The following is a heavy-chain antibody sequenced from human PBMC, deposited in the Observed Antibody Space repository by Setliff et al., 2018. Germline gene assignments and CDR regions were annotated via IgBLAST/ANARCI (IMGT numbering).Heavy chain of an antibody. J-gene: IGHJ6*03. V-gene: IGHV4-61*09. CDR3: ARLGGSSGSGGFYYYYYYMDV. CDR2: FHTGGST. CDR1: GDSISSGSYY. Sequence: PSETLSLTCTVSGDSISSGSYYWTWIRQPAGKGLEWIGHFHTGGSTNYNRSLRSRVSISVDTSKNQFSLKLSSVTAADTAVYYCARLGGSSGSGGFYYYYYYMDVWGKGTTVTVS. D-gene: IGHD3-22*01.